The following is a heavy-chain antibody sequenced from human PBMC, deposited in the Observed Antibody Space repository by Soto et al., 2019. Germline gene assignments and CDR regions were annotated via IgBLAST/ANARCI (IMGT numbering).Heavy chain of an antibody. V-gene: IGHV3-43*01. CDR1: GFTFDDYA. CDR3: AKGEYGGSYKFDY. CDR2: GSLDGGST. J-gene: IGHJ4*02. D-gene: IGHD1-26*01. Sequence: EVQLVESGGVVVQPGGSLRLSCAASGFTFDDYAMHWVRQAPGKCLEGVCLGSLDGGSTYCADSVKGRFTISRDNSKNSLYLQMNSLRTEDTALYYCAKGEYGGSYKFDYWGQGTLVTVSS.